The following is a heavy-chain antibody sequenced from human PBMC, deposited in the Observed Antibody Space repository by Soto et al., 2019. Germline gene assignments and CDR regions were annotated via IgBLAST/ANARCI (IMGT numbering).Heavy chain of an antibody. Sequence: EVQLVESGGDLVQPGGSLRLSCAASGFTFRGDAMSWVRQAPGKGLEWVSSISGSGEMTHYADSVKGRFTISRDNAKNTLYLQMESLRAEDTALYYCARSEMTYNWNDWGQGALVTVSS. CDR1: GFTFRGDA. CDR2: ISGSGEMT. V-gene: IGHV3-23*04. J-gene: IGHJ4*02. D-gene: IGHD1-20*01. CDR3: ARSEMTYNWND.